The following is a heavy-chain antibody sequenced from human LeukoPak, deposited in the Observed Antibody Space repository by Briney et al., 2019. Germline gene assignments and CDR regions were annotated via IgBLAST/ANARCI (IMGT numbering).Heavy chain of an antibody. CDR2: IWYDGTTT. Sequence: GGSLRLPCAASGFTFSSFGMHWVRQAPGRGLEWVATIWYDGTTTYYADSVKGRFTISRDDSKNTVYLQMNSLRAEDTATYYCAKDTLAYYFDYWGEEPLDSVSS. V-gene: IGHV3-33*06. J-gene: IGHJ4*02. CDR3: AKDTLAYYFDY. CDR1: GFTFSSFG.